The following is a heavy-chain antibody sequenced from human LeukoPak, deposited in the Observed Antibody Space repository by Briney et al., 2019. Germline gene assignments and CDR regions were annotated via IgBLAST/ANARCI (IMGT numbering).Heavy chain of an antibody. Sequence: ASVKVSCKVSGYTLTELYMHWVRQAPGKGLEWMGGFDPEDGETIYAQKFQGRATMTEDTSTDTAYMELSSLRSEDTAVYYCATGAYYDSSGYYYVSPAFDIWGQGTMVTVSS. CDR2: FDPEDGET. CDR1: GYTLTELY. V-gene: IGHV1-24*01. D-gene: IGHD3-22*01. J-gene: IGHJ3*02. CDR3: ATGAYYDSSGYYYVSPAFDI.